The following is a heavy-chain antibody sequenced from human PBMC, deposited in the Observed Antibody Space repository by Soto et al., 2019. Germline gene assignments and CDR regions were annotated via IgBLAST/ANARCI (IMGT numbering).Heavy chain of an antibody. CDR1: GCSISSYY. Sequence: SETLSLTCTVSGCSISSYYWSWIRQPAGKGLEWIGRIYTSGSTNYNPSLKSRVTMSVDTSKNQFSLMLSSVTAADTAVYYCARDRSSGCYIWFDPWGQGTLVTVSS. CDR3: ARDRSSGCYIWFDP. CDR2: IYTSGST. J-gene: IGHJ5*02. V-gene: IGHV4-4*07. D-gene: IGHD6-19*01.